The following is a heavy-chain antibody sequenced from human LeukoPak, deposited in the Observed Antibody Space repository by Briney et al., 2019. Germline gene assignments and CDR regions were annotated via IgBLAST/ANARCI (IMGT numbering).Heavy chain of an antibody. D-gene: IGHD3-3*01. CDR2: IRSKAYGGAT. Sequence: PGGSLRLSCAASGFTFSSYSMNWVRQAPGKGLEWVGFIRSKAYGGATEYAASVKGRFTISRDDSKSIAYLQMNSLKTEDTAVYYCTSSYYDFWSAFWGQGTLVTVSS. CDR1: GFTFSSYS. J-gene: IGHJ4*02. CDR3: TSSYYDFWSAF. V-gene: IGHV3-49*04.